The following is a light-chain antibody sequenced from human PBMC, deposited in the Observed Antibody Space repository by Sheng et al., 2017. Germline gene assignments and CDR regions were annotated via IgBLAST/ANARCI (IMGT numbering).Light chain of an antibody. CDR1: QSVRSSY. V-gene: IGKV3D-20*02. J-gene: IGKJ4*01. CDR2: DAS. CDR3: QQRRT. Sequence: EIVMTQSPVTLSVSPGERASLSCRASQSVRSSYLGWYQQKQGQAPRLLIYDASNRATGIPARFSGSGSGTDFTLTISSLEPEDFAVYYCQQRRTFGGGTKVEIK.